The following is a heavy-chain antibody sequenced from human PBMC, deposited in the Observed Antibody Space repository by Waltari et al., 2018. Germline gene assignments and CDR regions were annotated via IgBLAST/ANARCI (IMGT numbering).Heavy chain of an antibody. CDR2: RTEPGSDT. V-gene: IGHV3-23*04. CDR1: GFTFSRYA. D-gene: IGHD1-26*01. CDR3: VKGSGGSRPYYFDS. Sequence: EVQLEESGGGLVQPGGSLRLSCAASGFTFSRYAMAWVRQVPGTGRDGNQERTEPGSDTYSAESGKGRFTISRDHSLYLQMKSLRVEDTAVYYCVKGSGGSRPYYFDSWGQGTLVTVSS. J-gene: IGHJ4*02.